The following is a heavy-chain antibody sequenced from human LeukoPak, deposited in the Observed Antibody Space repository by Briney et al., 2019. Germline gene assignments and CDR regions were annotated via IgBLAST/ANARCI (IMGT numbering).Heavy chain of an antibody. CDR3: ARGQGIGYYYDSSGIGYLDY. V-gene: IGHV3-30-3*01. D-gene: IGHD3-22*01. J-gene: IGHJ4*02. CDR2: ISYDGSNK. Sequence: GGSLRLSCAASGFTFSSYAMHWVRQAPGKGLEWVAVISYDGSNKYYADSVKGRFTISRDNSKNTLYLQMNSLRAEDTAVYYCARGQGIGYYYDSSGIGYLDYWGQGTLVTVSS. CDR1: GFTFSSYA.